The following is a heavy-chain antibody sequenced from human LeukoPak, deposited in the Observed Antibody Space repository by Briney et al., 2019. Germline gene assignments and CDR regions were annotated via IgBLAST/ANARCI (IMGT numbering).Heavy chain of an antibody. Sequence: SETLSLTCAVYGGSFSGYYWSWIRQPPGKGLEWIGEINHSGGTNYNPSLKSRVTISVDTSKNQFSLKLSSVTAADTAVYYCARQGATVTTWGQGTLVTVSS. V-gene: IGHV4-34*01. J-gene: IGHJ4*02. D-gene: IGHD4-17*01. CDR1: GGSFSGYY. CDR3: ARQGATVTT. CDR2: INHSGGT.